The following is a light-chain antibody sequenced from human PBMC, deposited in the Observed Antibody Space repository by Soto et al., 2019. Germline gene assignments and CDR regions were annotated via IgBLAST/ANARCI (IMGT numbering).Light chain of an antibody. CDR1: QSISSY. J-gene: IGKJ5*01. CDR2: AAS. Sequence: DIQMTQSPSSLSASVGDRVTITCRASQSISSYLNWYQLKPGKAPKLLIYAASSLQSGVPSRLSGSGSGTDFTLTISSLQPEDFATYYCQQSYSNPRTTFGQGTRLEIK. V-gene: IGKV1-39*01. CDR3: QQSYSNPRTT.